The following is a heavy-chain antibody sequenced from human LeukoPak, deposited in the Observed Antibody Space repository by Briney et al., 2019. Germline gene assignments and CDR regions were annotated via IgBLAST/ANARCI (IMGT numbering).Heavy chain of an antibody. V-gene: IGHV3-30*01. CDR3: VREGATYFEILTGYYPLDC. D-gene: IGHD3-9*01. Sequence: GGSLRLSCAASGYTFSSYALHWFRQAPGKGPEWVAGISYDGRNKYYAKSMKGRFTISRENYKNTLSLQMHSLRGEDTAVYYCVREGATYFEILTGYYPLDCWGQGTLVTVSS. CDR2: ISYDGRNK. CDR1: GYTFSSYA. J-gene: IGHJ4*02.